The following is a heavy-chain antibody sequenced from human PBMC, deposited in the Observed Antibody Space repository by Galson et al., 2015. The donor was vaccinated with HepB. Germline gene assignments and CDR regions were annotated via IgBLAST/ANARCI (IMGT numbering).Heavy chain of an antibody. Sequence: SLRLSCAASGFDFSISGMNWVRQAPGKGMDWVAVIWFDGSNEDYVDSVKGRFTISRDNSQKTLYLQMNSLRAEDTAVYYCAREIKGRWYHFEYWGQGALVTVSS. D-gene: IGHD2-2*01. CDR2: IWFDGSNE. V-gene: IGHV3-33*01. J-gene: IGHJ4*02. CDR1: GFDFSISG. CDR3: AREIKGRWYHFEY.